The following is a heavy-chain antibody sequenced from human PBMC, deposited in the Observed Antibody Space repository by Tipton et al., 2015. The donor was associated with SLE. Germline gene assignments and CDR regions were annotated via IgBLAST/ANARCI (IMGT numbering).Heavy chain of an antibody. Sequence: SLRLSCAASGFTFSSYSMNWVRQAPGKGLEWVSYISSSSSTIYYADSVKGRFTISRDNAKNSLYLQMNSLRAEDTAVYYCAKETSSGWYRDAFDIWGQGTMVTVSS. CDR3: AKETSSGWYRDAFDI. V-gene: IGHV3-48*01. D-gene: IGHD6-19*01. CDR1: GFTFSSYS. J-gene: IGHJ3*02. CDR2: ISSSSSTI.